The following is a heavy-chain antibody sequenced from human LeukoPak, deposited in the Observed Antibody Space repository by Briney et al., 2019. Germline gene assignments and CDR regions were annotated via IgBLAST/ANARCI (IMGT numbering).Heavy chain of an antibody. Sequence: PGGSLRLSCAASGFTFSSYSMNWVRQAPGKGLEWVSYISSSSSTIYYADSVKGRFTISRDNSDNTLYLQMNGLRAEDTAVYYCAKDRPNYYGSNGHYYKLNGDCWGQGTLVTVSS. V-gene: IGHV3-48*01. J-gene: IGHJ4*02. D-gene: IGHD3-22*01. CDR1: GFTFSSYS. CDR3: AKDRPNYYGSNGHYYKLNGDC. CDR2: ISSSSSTI.